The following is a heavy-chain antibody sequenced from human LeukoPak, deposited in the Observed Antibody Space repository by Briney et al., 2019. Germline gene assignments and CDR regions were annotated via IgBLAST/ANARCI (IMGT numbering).Heavy chain of an antibody. Sequence: GGSLRLSRAASGFTFSSYAMHWVRQAPGKGLEWVAVISYDGSNKYYADSVKGRFTISRDNSKNTLYLQMNSLRAEDTAVYYCATSRFGTNNALDIWGQGTMVTVSS. CDR2: ISYDGSNK. V-gene: IGHV3-30-3*01. D-gene: IGHD3-10*01. CDR3: ATSRFGTNNALDI. CDR1: GFTFSSYA. J-gene: IGHJ3*02.